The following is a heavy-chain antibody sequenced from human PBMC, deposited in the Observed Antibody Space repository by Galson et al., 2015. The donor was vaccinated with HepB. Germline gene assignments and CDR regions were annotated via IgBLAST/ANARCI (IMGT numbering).Heavy chain of an antibody. V-gene: IGHV5-10-1*01. CDR2: IDPSDSYT. D-gene: IGHD3-22*01. CDR3: ARQYDNSGYGAFDF. J-gene: IGHJ3*01. Sequence: QSGAEVKKPGESLRISCKGSGYSFTNYWINWVRQMPVKGLEWMGKIDPSDSYTNYSPSFQGHVTISVDKSISTTFLQWTSLKASDTAMYYCARQYDNSGYGAFDFWGHGTVVTVSS. CDR1: GYSFTNYW.